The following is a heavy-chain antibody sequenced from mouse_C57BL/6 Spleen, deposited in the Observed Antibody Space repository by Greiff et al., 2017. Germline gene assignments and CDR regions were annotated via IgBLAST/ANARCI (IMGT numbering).Heavy chain of an antibody. D-gene: IGHD1-1*01. V-gene: IGHV1-53*01. CDR2: INPSNGGT. CDR1: GYTFTSYW. CDR3: AREEVITTVVFDY. J-gene: IGHJ2*01. Sequence: QVQLQQPGPELVKPGASVKLSCKASGYTFTSYWMHWVKQRPGQGLEWIGNINPSNGGTNYNEKFKSKATLTVDKSSSTAYMQLSSLTSEDSAVYYCAREEVITTVVFDYWGQGTTLTVSS.